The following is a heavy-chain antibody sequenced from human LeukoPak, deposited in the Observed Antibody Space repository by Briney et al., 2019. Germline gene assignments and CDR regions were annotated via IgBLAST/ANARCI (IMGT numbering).Heavy chain of an antibody. Sequence: PGGSLRLSCAASGFTFSSYAMSWVRQAPGKGLEWVSAISGSGGSTYYADSVKGRFTISRDNAKNTLYLQMNSLRAEDTAVYYCARDQGVNGLRAQGYYYGMDVWGQGTTVTASS. CDR1: GFTFSSYA. J-gene: IGHJ6*02. V-gene: IGHV3-23*01. D-gene: IGHD4-17*01. CDR2: ISGSGGST. CDR3: ARDQGVNGLRAQGYYYGMDV.